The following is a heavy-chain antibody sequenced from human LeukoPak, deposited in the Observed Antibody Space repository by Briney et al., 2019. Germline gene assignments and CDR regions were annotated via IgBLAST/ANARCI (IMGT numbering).Heavy chain of an antibody. CDR3: ARRYYTDWYFDL. J-gene: IGHJ2*01. V-gene: IGHV4-59*08. D-gene: IGHD2-2*02. Sequence: SETLSLTCTVSGGSISSYYWSWIRQPPGKGLEWIGYIYYSGSTNYNPSLKSRVTISVDTSKNQFSLKLSSVTAADTAVYYCARRYYTDWYFDLWGRGTLVTVSS. CDR2: IYYSGST. CDR1: GGSISSYY.